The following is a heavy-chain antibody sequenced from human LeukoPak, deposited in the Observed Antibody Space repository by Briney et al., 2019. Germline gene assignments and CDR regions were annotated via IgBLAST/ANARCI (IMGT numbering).Heavy chain of an antibody. CDR1: GFTVSSNY. CDR2: IYSGGST. J-gene: IGHJ4*02. Sequence: GGSLRLSCAASGFTVSSNYMSWVRQAPGKGLEWVSVIYSGGSTYYADSVKGRFTISRDNSKNTLYLQMNSLRAEDTAVYYCASRAAYSSSWHGGDYWGQGTLVTVSS. CDR3: ASRAAYSSSWHGGDY. V-gene: IGHV3-66*01. D-gene: IGHD6-13*01.